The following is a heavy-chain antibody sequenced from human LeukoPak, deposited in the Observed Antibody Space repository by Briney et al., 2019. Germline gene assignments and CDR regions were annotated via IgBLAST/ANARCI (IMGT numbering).Heavy chain of an antibody. Sequence: ASVKVSCKASGYTFTSYGISWVRQAPGQGLEWMGWISAYNGNTNYAQKLQGRVTMTTDTSTSTAYMELRSLRSDDTAVYYCARPYSSGWYGGNWFDPWGQGTLVTVSS. J-gene: IGHJ5*02. CDR1: GYTFTSYG. CDR2: ISAYNGNT. CDR3: ARPYSSGWYGGNWFDP. D-gene: IGHD6-19*01. V-gene: IGHV1-18*01.